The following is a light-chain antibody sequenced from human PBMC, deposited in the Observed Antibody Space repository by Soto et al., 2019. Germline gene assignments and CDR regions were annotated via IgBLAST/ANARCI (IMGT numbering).Light chain of an antibody. CDR1: SSDVGGYDY. CDR3: SSYSSSNAPVV. CDR2: DVN. J-gene: IGLJ2*01. Sequence: QSALTQPASVSGSPGQSITISCTGTSSDVGGYDYVSWYQHYPDKAPELMIYDVNHRPSGVSDRFSGSKSDNTASLSISGLPAEDEADYYCSSYSSSNAPVVFGGGTKLTVL. V-gene: IGLV2-14*03.